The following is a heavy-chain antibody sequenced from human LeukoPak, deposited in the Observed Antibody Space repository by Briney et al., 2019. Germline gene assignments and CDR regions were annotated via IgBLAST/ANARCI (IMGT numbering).Heavy chain of an antibody. J-gene: IGHJ4*02. CDR2: FSRSGSST. CDR1: GFTFSNVW. V-gene: IGHV3-23*01. Sequence: GESLRLSCAASGFTFSNVWMSWVRQAPGKGLEWVSAFSRSGSSTYYADSVKGRFTISRDNSKNTLYLQMNSLRAEDTAVYYCAEDLGITTTTGDFDYWGQGTLVTVSS. CDR3: AEDLGITTTTGDFDY. D-gene: IGHD1-20*01.